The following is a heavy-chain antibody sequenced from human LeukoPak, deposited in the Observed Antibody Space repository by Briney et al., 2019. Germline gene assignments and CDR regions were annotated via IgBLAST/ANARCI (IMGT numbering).Heavy chain of an antibody. CDR2: ISGSGDRT. CDR3: ARDGDSGSYYEGYYFDY. CDR1: GFTFSSYA. D-gene: IGHD1-26*01. J-gene: IGHJ4*02. V-gene: IGHV3-23*01. Sequence: PGGSLRLSCAASGFTFSSYAMSWVRQAPGKGLEWVSSISGSGDRTYYADSVKGRFTISRDNSKNTLYLQMNCLRAEDTAVYYRARDGDSGSYYEGYYFDYWGQGTLVTVSS.